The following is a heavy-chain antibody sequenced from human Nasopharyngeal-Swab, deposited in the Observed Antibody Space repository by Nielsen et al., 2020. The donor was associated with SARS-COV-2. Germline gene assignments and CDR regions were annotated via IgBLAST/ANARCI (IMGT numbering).Heavy chain of an antibody. CDR3: ARSTVTTVGY. V-gene: IGHV5-10-1*01. D-gene: IGHD4-11*01. CDR1: GYSFTSYW. J-gene: IGHJ4*02. CDR2: IDPSDSYT. Sequence: KVSCKGSGYSFTSYWISWVRQMPGKGLEWMGRIDPSDSYTNYSPSFQGHVTISADKSISTAYLQWNSLKASDTAMYYCARSTVTTVGYWGQGTLVTVSS.